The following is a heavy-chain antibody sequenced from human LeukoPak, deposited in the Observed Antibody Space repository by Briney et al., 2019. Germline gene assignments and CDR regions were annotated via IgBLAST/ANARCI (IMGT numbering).Heavy chain of an antibody. CDR3: ARNLGEAVAAPPGNYYYGMAV. CDR1: GGTFSSYA. D-gene: IGHD6-19*01. J-gene: IGHJ6*04. CDR2: IIPIFGTA. V-gene: IGHV1-69*13. Sequence: SVKVSCKASGGTFSSYAISWVRQAPGQGLEWMGGIIPIFGTANYAQKFQGRVTITADESASTAYMELSSLRSEDTAVYYCARNLGEAVAAPPGNYYYGMAVGGKGPTVTASS.